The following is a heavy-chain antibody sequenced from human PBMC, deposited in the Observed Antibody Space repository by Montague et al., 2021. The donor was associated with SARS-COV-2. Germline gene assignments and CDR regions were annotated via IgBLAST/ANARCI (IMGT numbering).Heavy chain of an antibody. CDR3: AREAWFGDKTSASEYYGMDV. CDR1: GGSISSYY. V-gene: IGHV4-4*07. D-gene: IGHD3-10*01. Sequence: SETLSLTCTVSGGSISSYYWSWIRQPAGKGLEWIGRIYTGGSTNXNPSLKSRVTMSIDTSKNQFSLKLSSVTAADTAVYYCAREAWFGDKTSASEYYGMDVWGQGTTVTVSS. J-gene: IGHJ6*02. CDR2: IYTGGST.